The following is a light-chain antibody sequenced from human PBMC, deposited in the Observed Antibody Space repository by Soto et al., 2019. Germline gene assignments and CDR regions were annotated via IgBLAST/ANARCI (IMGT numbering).Light chain of an antibody. CDR2: EVS. CDR1: TSDVGGYDY. V-gene: IGLV2-14*01. Sequence: QSVLTQPASVSGSPGQSITVSCTGTTSDVGGYDYVSWFQHHPGKAPKLMIYEVSRRPSGVSNRFSGSKSGNTASVTISGLQAEDEGEYYCSSYRATSPLVVFGGGTKLTVL. CDR3: SSYRATSPLVV. J-gene: IGLJ2*01.